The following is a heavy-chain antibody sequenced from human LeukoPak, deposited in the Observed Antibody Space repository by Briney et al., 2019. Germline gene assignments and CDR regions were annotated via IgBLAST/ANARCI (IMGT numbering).Heavy chain of an antibody. J-gene: IGHJ4*02. CDR3: AREYCGGDCYSALDY. V-gene: IGHV3-48*01. CDR2: ISSSSSRI. D-gene: IGHD2-21*01. Sequence: PGGSLRLSCAASGFTFSSYSMNWVRQAPGKGLEWASYISSSSSRIYHADSVKGRFTISRDNAKNSLYLQMNSLRAEDTAVYYCAREYCGGDCYSALDYWGRGTLVTVSS. CDR1: GFTFSSYS.